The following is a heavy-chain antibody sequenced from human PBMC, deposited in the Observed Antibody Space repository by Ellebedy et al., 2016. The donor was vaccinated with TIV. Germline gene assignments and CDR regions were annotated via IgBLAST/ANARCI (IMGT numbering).Heavy chain of an antibody. CDR3: ARLYSSSSPFDY. CDR2: ISSSSSYI. J-gene: IGHJ4*02. CDR1: GFTFSSYS. D-gene: IGHD6-6*01. V-gene: IGHV3-21*01. Sequence: ETLSLTCAASGFTFSSYSMNWVRQAPGKGLEWVSSISSSSSYIYYADSVKGRFAISRDNAKNSLYLQMNSLRAEDTAVYYCARLYSSSSPFDYWGQGTLVTVSS.